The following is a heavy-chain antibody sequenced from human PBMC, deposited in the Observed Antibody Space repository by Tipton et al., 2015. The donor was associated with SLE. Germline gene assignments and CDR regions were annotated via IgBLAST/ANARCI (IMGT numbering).Heavy chain of an antibody. CDR3: ASRSGGSRGDY. CDR1: GGSISSSSYY. Sequence: TLSLTCTVSGGSISSSSYYWGWIRQPPGKGLEWIGSIYYSGSTYYNPSLKSRVTISVDTSKNQFSLKLSSVTAADTAVYYCASRSGGSRGDYWGQGTLVTVSS. J-gene: IGHJ4*02. D-gene: IGHD2-15*01. V-gene: IGHV4-39*01. CDR2: IYYSGST.